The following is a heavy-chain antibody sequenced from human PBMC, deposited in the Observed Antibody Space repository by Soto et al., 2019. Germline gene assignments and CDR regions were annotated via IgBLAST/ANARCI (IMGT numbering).Heavy chain of an antibody. CDR2: IYYSGST. Sequence: QVQLQESGPGLVKPSQTLSLTCTVSGGSISSGGYYWSWIRQHPGKGLEWIGYIYYSGSTYYNPSLKSRVTISVDTSKNQFSLKLSSVTAADTAVYYCARDHGDYYGSGSYYNVDWFDPWGQGTLVTVSS. CDR3: ARDHGDYYGSGSYYNVDWFDP. J-gene: IGHJ5*02. CDR1: GGSISSGGYY. D-gene: IGHD3-10*01. V-gene: IGHV4-31*03.